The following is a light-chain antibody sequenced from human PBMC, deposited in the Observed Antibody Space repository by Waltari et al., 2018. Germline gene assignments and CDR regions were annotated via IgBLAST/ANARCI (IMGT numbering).Light chain of an antibody. CDR1: QSVSSW. CDR3: QQYYTTLT. CDR2: DAS. J-gene: IGKJ4*01. V-gene: IGKV1-5*01. Sequence: DIQMTQSPSSVSASVGDIVTITCRASQSVSSWLAWYQQKAGRAPKLLIYDASTLESGVPSRFSGSGAGTEFTLTISSLQPEDVALYYCQQYYTTLTFGGGTKVGIK.